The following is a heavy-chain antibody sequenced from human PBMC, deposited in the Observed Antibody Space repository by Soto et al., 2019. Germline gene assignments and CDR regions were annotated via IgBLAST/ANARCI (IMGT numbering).Heavy chain of an antibody. CDR2: IDWDEDK. V-gene: IGHV2-70*01. Sequence: SGPTLVNPTQTLTLTCTFTGFSLSTSGMCVSWIRQPPGKALEWLALIDWDEDKFYNTSLRTRVTISKDTSKTQVVLPMTNMDPEDTATYYGARGQVRGYTFDSFDIWGQGTMVTVSS. CDR3: ARGQVRGYTFDSFDI. J-gene: IGHJ3*02. CDR1: GFSLSTSGMC. D-gene: IGHD3-16*01.